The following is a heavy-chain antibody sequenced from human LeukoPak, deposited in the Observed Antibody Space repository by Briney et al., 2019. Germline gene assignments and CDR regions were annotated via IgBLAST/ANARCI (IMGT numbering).Heavy chain of an antibody. CDR1: GFIFSDHY. V-gene: IGHV3-72*01. J-gene: IGHJ4*02. Sequence: GGSLRLSCAASGFIFSDHYMDWVRQAPGKGLEWVGRTRNKANSYSTEYAASVKGRFTISRDDSKNSVYLQMNSLRAEDTAVYYCVRSLYGSRTDYWGQGTLVTVSS. CDR3: VRSLYGSRTDY. CDR2: TRNKANSYST. D-gene: IGHD6-13*01.